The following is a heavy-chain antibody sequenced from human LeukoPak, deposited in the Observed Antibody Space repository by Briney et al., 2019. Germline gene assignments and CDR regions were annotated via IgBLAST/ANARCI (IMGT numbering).Heavy chain of an antibody. CDR1: GGTFSSYA. CDR2: IIPIYDPV. CDR3: AREPLGCGGDCHFDY. Sequence: GASVKVSCKASGGTFSSYAISWMRQAPGQGLEWMGRIIPIYDPVDYAQRFQGRVTITTDESTNTVYMELSSLRYEDTAVYYCAREPLGCGGDCHFDYWGQGTLVTVSS. J-gene: IGHJ4*02. V-gene: IGHV1-69*05. D-gene: IGHD2-21*02.